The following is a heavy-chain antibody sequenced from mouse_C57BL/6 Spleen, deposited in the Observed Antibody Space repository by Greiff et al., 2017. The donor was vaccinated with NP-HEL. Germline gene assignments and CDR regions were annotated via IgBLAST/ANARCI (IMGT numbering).Heavy chain of an antibody. CDR1: GYTFTSYW. Sequence: VQLQQPGAELVRPGSSVKLSCKASGYTFTSYWMHWVKQRPIQGLEWIGNIDPSDSETHYNQKFKDKATLTVDKSSSTAYMQLSSLTSEDSAVYYCARHWDVRGYFDYWGQGTTLTVSS. D-gene: IGHD4-1*01. V-gene: IGHV1-52*01. CDR2: IDPSDSET. J-gene: IGHJ2*01. CDR3: ARHWDVRGYFDY.